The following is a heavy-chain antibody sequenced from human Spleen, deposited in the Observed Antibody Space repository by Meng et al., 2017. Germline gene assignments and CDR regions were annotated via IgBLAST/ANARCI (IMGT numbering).Heavy chain of an antibody. J-gene: IGHJ6*02. D-gene: IGHD6-13*01. CDR1: GYTFTSYG. V-gene: IGHV1-18*01. Sequence: ASVKVSCKASGYTFTSYGISWVRQAPGQGLEWMGWISAYNGNTNYAQKLQGRVTMTTDTSTSTAYMELRSLRSDDTAVYYCARDKGPYSSSWYVKESYYYYGMDVWGQGTMVTVSS. CDR3: ARDKGPYSSSWYVKESYYYYGMDV. CDR2: ISAYNGNT.